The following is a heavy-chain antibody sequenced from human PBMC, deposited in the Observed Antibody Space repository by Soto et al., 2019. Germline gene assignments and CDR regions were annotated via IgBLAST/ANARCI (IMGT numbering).Heavy chain of an antibody. CDR2: ISSSSSYI. D-gene: IGHD3-10*01. CDR3: ARARLGYYYMDV. J-gene: IGHJ6*03. V-gene: IGHV3-21*01. Sequence: GGSLRLSCAASGFTFSSYSMNWVRQAPGKGLEWVSSISSSSSYIYYADSVKGRFTISRDNAKNSLYLQMNSLRAEDTAVYYCARARLGYYYMDVWGKGTTVTVSS. CDR1: GFTFSSYS.